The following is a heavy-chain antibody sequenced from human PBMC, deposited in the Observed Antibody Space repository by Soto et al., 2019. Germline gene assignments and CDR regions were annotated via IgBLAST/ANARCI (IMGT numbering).Heavy chain of an antibody. CDR1: GFTFSSYS. CDR3: ARDRGSISAPSGYPEVLLY. V-gene: IGHV3-21*01. Sequence: GGSLRLSCAASGFTFSSYSMNWVRQAPGKGLEWVSSISSSSSYIYYADSVKGRFTISRDNAKNSLYLQMNSLRAEDTAVYYCARDRGSISAPSGYPEVLLYWGQGTLVTVSS. CDR2: ISSSSSYI. D-gene: IGHD3-22*01. J-gene: IGHJ4*02.